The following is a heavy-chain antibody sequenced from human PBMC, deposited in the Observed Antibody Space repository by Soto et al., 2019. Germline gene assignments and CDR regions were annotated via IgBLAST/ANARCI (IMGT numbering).Heavy chain of an antibody. CDR1: GGTFSSYA. Sequence: QVQLVQSGAEVKKPGSSVKVSCKASGGTFSSYAISWVRQAPGQGLEWKGGLIPIFGTANYAQKFQGRVTITADDSTSTAYMELSSLRPEETAVYYCAREVVGGYSSSWSPDYHFDYWGQGTLVTGSS. V-gene: IGHV1-69*01. CDR3: AREVVGGYSSSWSPDYHFDY. J-gene: IGHJ4*02. D-gene: IGHD6-13*01. CDR2: LIPIFGTA.